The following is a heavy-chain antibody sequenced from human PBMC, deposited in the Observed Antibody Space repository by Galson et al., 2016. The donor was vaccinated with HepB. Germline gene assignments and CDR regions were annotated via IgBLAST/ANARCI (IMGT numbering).Heavy chain of an antibody. V-gene: IGHV4-39*01. J-gene: IGHJ3*02. Sequence: SETLSLTCSVSGGSISRNNYFWGWIRQPPGKGLEWIATIYYTGSTYYNPSLKSRVTISVDTSKNQFSLKLSSVTAADTAVYYCARRFNNKSGYSSGWSAFDIWGQGTLVTVSS. CDR3: ARRFNNKSGYSSGWSAFDI. CDR1: GGSISRNNYF. CDR2: IYYTGST. D-gene: IGHD6-19*01.